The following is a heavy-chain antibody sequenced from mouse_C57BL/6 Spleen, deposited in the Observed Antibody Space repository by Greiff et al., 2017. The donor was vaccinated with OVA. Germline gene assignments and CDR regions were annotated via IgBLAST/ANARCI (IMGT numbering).Heavy chain of an antibody. Sequence: DVQLVESGGGLVKPGGSLKLSCAASGFTFSSYTMSWVRQTPEKRLEWVATISGGGGNTYYPDSVKGRFTISRDNAKNTLYLQMSSLRSEDTALYDCARQSWGYYAMDYWGQGTSVTVSS. CDR1: GFTFSSYT. D-gene: IGHD4-1*01. CDR3: ARQSWGYYAMDY. CDR2: ISGGGGNT. J-gene: IGHJ4*01. V-gene: IGHV5-9*01.